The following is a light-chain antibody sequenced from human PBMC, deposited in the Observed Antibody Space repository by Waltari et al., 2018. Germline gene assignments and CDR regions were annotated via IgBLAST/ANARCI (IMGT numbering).Light chain of an antibody. CDR3: QQYGNSPVS. CDR2: DAS. Sequence: ESVLTPSPGTLSLSPGERDPLSCRASQSISYLAWYQQKGGQAPILLIYDASRRTTGVPDRVSGSGSGTDFTLSISRLEPEDSAVYYCQQYGNSPVSFGGGTRVEIK. V-gene: IGKV3-20*01. CDR1: QSISY. J-gene: IGKJ4*01.